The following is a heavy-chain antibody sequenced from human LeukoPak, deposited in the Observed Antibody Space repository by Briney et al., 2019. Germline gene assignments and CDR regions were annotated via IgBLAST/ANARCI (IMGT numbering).Heavy chain of an antibody. CDR2: IYYSGST. V-gene: IGHV4-59*01. D-gene: IGHD6-19*01. J-gene: IGHJ4*02. Sequence: PSETLSLTCTVSGGSISSYYWSWIRQPPGKGLEWIGYIYYSGSTNYNPSLKSRVTISVDTSKNQFSLKLSSVTAADTAVYYCARGDGWYENWGQGTLVTASS. CDR3: ARGDGWYEN. CDR1: GGSISSYY.